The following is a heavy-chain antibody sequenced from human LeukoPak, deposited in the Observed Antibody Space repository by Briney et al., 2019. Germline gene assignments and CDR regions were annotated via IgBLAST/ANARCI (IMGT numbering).Heavy chain of an antibody. CDR3: ARYVGRTPVTQYSFDY. Sequence: SETLSLTCTVSGGSISSYSWSWIRHPPGRGLGGLGFFFYSGTPNYNPSFKGRVTISIDTSRNQFSLRLSSVTAADTALYYCARYVGRTPVTQYSFDYWGQGTLVTVSS. D-gene: IGHD4-17*01. CDR1: GGSISSYS. V-gene: IGHV4-59*01. J-gene: IGHJ4*02. CDR2: FFYSGTP.